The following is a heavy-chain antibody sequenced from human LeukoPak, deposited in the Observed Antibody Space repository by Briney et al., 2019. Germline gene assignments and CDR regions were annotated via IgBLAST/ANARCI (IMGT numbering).Heavy chain of an antibody. Sequence: GASVKVSCKASGYTFTSYGISWVRQAPGQGLEWMGWISAYNGNTHYAQKLQGRVTMTTDTSTSTAYMELRSLRSDDTAVYYCARGDFWSGYYYYYYMDVWGKGTTVTVSS. J-gene: IGHJ6*03. D-gene: IGHD3-3*01. CDR1: GYTFTSYG. V-gene: IGHV1-18*01. CDR3: ARGDFWSGYYYYYYMDV. CDR2: ISAYNGNT.